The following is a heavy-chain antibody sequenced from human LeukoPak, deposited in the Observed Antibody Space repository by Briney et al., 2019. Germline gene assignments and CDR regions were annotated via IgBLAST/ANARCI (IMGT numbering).Heavy chain of an antibody. CDR3: ARLLLWFGAYGVDV. D-gene: IGHD3-10*01. CDR1: GGSFSGYY. V-gene: IGHV4-34*01. Sequence: SETLSLTCAVYGGSFSGYYWSWIRQPPGKGLEWIGEINHSGSTNYNPSLKSRVTISVDTSKNQFSLKLSSVTAADTAVYYCARLLLWFGAYGVDVWGQGTTVTVSS. CDR2: INHSGST. J-gene: IGHJ6*02.